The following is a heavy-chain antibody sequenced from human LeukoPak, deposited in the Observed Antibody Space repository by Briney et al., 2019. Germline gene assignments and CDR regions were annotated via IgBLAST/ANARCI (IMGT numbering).Heavy chain of an antibody. CDR3: ARGGAVVVVATNQGPFDY. Sequence: SETLSLTCAVSSGSINSRSSCSGSVRHPPREWPRWDGSIFYNGSAYRKPSLKSGVTISVATSKNQFSLKLTSVTAADTAVYYSARGGAVVVVATNQGPFDYWGQGTLVTVSS. CDR2: IFYNGSA. D-gene: IGHD2-15*01. V-gene: IGHV4-39*01. J-gene: IGHJ4*02. CDR1: SGSINSRSSC.